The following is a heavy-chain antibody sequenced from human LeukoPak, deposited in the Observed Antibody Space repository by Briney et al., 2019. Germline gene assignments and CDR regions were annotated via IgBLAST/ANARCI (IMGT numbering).Heavy chain of an antibody. Sequence: SETLSLTCTVSGGSISSGSYYWSWIRQPAGKGLEWIGRIYTSGSTNYNPSLKSRVTISVDTSKNQFSLKLSSVTAADTAVYYCAKNPRLLDWFDPWGQGTLVTVSS. CDR1: GGSISSGSYY. J-gene: IGHJ5*02. CDR2: IYTSGST. D-gene: IGHD3-22*01. V-gene: IGHV4-61*02. CDR3: AKNPRLLDWFDP.